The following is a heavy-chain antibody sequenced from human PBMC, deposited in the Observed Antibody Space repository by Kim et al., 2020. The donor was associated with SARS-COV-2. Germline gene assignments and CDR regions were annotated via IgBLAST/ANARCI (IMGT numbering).Heavy chain of an antibody. CDR3: ARELAHFPLDY. Sequence: NKDYANSVKGRFTISRDNSKNTLYLQMNSLRAEDTAVYYGARELAHFPLDYWGQGTLVTVSS. CDR2: NK. D-gene: IGHD2-15*01. J-gene: IGHJ4*02. V-gene: IGHV3-30*01.